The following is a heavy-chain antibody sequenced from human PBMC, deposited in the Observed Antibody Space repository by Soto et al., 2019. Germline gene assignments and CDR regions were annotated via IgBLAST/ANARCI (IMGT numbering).Heavy chain of an antibody. J-gene: IGHJ5*02. CDR3: ARDRGGSGANWFDP. D-gene: IGHD3-10*01. CDR2: IDYSGST. CDR1: GGSISSGDYY. Sequence: QVQLQESGPGLVKPSQTLSLTCTVSGGSISSGDYYWSWIRQPPGKGLEWIGYIDYSGSTYYNPSLKSRVTISLDTSKNQCSLKLSSVTAADTAVYYCARDRGGSGANWFDPWGQGTLVTVSS. V-gene: IGHV4-30-4*01.